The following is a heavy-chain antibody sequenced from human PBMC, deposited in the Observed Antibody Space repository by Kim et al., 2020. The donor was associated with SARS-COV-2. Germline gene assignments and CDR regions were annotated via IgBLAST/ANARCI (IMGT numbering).Heavy chain of an antibody. CDR2: ISYDGSNK. CDR1: GFTFSSYG. J-gene: IGHJ2*01. Sequence: GGSLRLSCAASGFTFSSYGMHWVRQAPGKGLEWVAVISYDGSNKYYADSVKGRFTISRDNSKNTLYLQMNSLRAEDTAVYYCAKDPGWEQQLVDPFNWYFDLWGRGTLVTVSS. V-gene: IGHV3-30*18. CDR3: AKDPGWEQQLVDPFNWYFDL. D-gene: IGHD6-13*01.